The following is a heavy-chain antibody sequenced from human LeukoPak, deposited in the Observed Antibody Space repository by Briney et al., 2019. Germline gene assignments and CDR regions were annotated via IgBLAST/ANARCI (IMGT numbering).Heavy chain of an antibody. D-gene: IGHD1-26*01. CDR1: GGSISSYY. J-gene: IGHJ6*03. CDR2: IYYSGST. Sequence: NSSETLSLTCTVSGGSISSYYWSWIRQPPGKGLEWIGYIYYSGSTNYNPSLKSRVTISVDTSKNQFSLKLSSVTAADTAVYYCASGSYAYYYMDVWGKGTTVTVSS. CDR3: ASGSYAYYYMDV. V-gene: IGHV4-59*01.